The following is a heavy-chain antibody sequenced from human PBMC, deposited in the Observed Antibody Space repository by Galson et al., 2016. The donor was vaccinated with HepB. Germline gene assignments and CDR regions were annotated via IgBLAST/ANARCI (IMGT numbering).Heavy chain of an antibody. D-gene: IGHD2-15*01. J-gene: IGHJ6*02. CDR2: ISWNSDNI. CDR3: AKELPRYCSGGTCYYGMDV. V-gene: IGHV3-9*01. Sequence: SLRLSCAASGFPFDDYAMHWVRQAPGQGLEWVSGISWNSDNIAYAASVKGRFTISRDNAKNSLSLQMNSLRAEDTALYYCAKELPRYCSGGTCYYGMDVWGLGTTVTVSS. CDR1: GFPFDDYA.